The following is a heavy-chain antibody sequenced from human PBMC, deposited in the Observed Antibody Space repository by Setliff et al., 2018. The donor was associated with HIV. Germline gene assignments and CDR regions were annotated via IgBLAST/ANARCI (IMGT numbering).Heavy chain of an antibody. CDR1: GYSISSGYS. CDR3: ARENFDWLLLNWFDP. V-gene: IGHV4-38-2*02. D-gene: IGHD3-9*01. CDR2: IYASGST. J-gene: IGHJ5*02. Sequence: SETLSLTCGVSGYSISSGYSWGWIRQPPGKGLEWIGHIYASGSTNYNPSLKSRVTISVDTSKNQFSLKLSSVTAADTAVYYCARENFDWLLLNWFDPWGQGTLVTVSS.